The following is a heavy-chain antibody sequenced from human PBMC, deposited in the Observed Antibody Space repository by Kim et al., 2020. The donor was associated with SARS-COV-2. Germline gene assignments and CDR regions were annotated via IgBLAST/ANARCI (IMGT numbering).Heavy chain of an antibody. CDR3: AKSGFYIVAAGFYY. CDR1: GLTFNNYA. J-gene: IGHJ4*01. Sequence: GGSLRLSCAASGLTFNNYAMSWVRQAPGKGLEWVSTTCGSGASTDYADSVKGRFTISRDNSTNTLYLQMSSLRAEDTAVYYCAKSGFYIVAAGFYY. D-gene: IGHD6-13*01. V-gene: IGHV3-23*01. CDR2: TCGSGAST.